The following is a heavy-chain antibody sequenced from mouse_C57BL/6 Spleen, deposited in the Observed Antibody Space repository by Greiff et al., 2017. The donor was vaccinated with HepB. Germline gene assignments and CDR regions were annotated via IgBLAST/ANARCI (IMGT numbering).Heavy chain of an antibody. CDR3: ARRVDSVLDY. CDR1: GYTFTSYW. V-gene: IGHV1-69*01. CDR2: IDPSDSYT. Sequence: QVQLQQPGAELVMPGASVKLSCKASGYTFTSYWMHWVKQRPGQGLEWIGEIDPSDSYTNYNQKFKGKSTLTVDKSSSTAYMQLSSLTSEDSAVYYWARRVDSVLDYWGQGTSVTVSS. J-gene: IGHJ4*01.